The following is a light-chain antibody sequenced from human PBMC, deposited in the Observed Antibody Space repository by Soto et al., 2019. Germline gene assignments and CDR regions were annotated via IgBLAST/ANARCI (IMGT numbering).Light chain of an antibody. V-gene: IGKV1-5*01. CDR2: DAS. CDR1: QTISTW. CDR3: QQYTNTNNPCM. J-gene: IGKJ1*01. Sequence: DIQVTQSPPTLSASVGDRVTITCRASQTISTWMAWYQQKPGKAPKLLVYDASTLQSGVASRFSGSGSGTEFTLIISGRQPDDSATYYCQQYTNTNNPCMFGQGTKVEI.